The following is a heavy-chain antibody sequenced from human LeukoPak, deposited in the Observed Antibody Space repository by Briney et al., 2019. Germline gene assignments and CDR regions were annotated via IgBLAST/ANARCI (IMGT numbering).Heavy chain of an antibody. Sequence: GESLKISCEASGYSFTSYWIGWVRQMPGKGLGWMGIINPGDSDTRYSPSFQGQVTISADKSISTVYLQWSSLKASDTAMYYCARAGGQWVPVYWGQGTLVTVSS. CDR1: GYSFTSYW. J-gene: IGHJ4*02. V-gene: IGHV5-51*01. D-gene: IGHD6-19*01. CDR2: INPGDSDT. CDR3: ARAGGQWVPVY.